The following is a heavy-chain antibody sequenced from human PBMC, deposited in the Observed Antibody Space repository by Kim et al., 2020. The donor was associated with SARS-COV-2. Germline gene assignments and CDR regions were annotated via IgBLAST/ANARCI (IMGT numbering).Heavy chain of an antibody. D-gene: IGHD3-10*01. V-gene: IGHV3-33*01. Sequence: YADAGKGRFTISRDNSKNTLYLQMNSLIAEDTAVYYCARTLVLSGYYGMDVWGQGTTVTVSS. CDR3: ARTLVLSGYYGMDV. J-gene: IGHJ6*02.